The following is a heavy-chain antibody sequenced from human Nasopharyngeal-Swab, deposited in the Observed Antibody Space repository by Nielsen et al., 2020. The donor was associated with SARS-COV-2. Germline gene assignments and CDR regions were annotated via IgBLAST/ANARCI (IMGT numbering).Heavy chain of an antibody. V-gene: IGHV5-51*01. CDR1: GYRVTSYC. D-gene: IGHD4-17*01. J-gene: IGHJ4*02. Sequence: GGSLKVSGKGSGYRVTSYCVGWARQMPGKGLEWMGIIYPGDSDTRYRPSFQGQVTISADKSISTAYPQWSSLKASDTAMYYCARSSYGDYFDYWGQGTLVTVSS. CDR2: IYPGDSDT. CDR3: ARSSYGDYFDY.